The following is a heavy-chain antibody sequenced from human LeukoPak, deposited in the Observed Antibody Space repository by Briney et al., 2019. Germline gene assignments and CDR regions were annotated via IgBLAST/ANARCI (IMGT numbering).Heavy chain of an antibody. J-gene: IGHJ3*02. D-gene: IGHD3-3*01. CDR1: GFTFSSYA. V-gene: IGHV3-23*01. CDR2: ISGSGGST. Sequence: GGSLRLSCAASGFTFSSYAMSWVRQAPGKGLEWVSAISGSGGSTYYADSVKGRFTISRDNSKNTLYLQMNSLRAEDTAVYYCAKVSRYDFWSGSPRGAFDIWGQGTMVTVSS. CDR3: AKVSRYDFWSGSPRGAFDI.